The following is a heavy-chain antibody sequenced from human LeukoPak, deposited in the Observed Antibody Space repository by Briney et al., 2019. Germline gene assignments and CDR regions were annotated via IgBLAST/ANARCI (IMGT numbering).Heavy chain of an antibody. J-gene: IGHJ5*02. CDR1: GGSFSGYY. CDR2: INHSGST. CDR3: ASAGSQYWFDP. Sequence: PSETLSLTCAVYGGSFSGYYWSWIRQPPGKGLEWIGEINHSGSTNYNPSLKSRVTISIDTSKNQFSLKLTSVTAADTAVYYCASAGSQYWFDPWGQGTLVAVSS. V-gene: IGHV4-34*01.